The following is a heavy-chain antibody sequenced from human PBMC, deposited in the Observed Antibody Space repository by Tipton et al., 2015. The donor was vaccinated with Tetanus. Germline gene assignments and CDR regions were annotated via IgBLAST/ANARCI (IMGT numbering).Heavy chain of an antibody. Sequence: QLVQSGAEVKKPGSSVKVSCKPSGGAYSSYAISWVRQAPGQGLEWMGGIIPLFGTIEYTQKFQGRVIITADKSSSPAYMELTRLTSEDTAVYYWARGHRHDPKTFYAMDRWGPGTSVIVSS. J-gene: IGHJ6*02. D-gene: IGHD1-1*01. CDR2: IIPLFGTI. CDR1: GGAYSSYA. V-gene: IGHV1-69*06. CDR3: ARGHRHDPKTFYAMDR.